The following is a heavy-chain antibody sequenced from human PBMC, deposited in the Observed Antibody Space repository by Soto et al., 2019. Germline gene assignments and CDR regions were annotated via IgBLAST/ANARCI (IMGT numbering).Heavy chain of an antibody. Sequence: ASVEVSCKASGYTFTSYYMHWVRQAPEQGLEWMGIINPSGGSTSYAQKFQGRLTMTRDTSTSTVYMELSSLRSEDTAVYYCARHSPYCAGDCYSFDFWGQGTQVTVSS. D-gene: IGHD2-21*02. J-gene: IGHJ4*02. CDR3: ARHSPYCAGDCYSFDF. CDR2: INPSGGST. V-gene: IGHV1-46*01. CDR1: GYTFTSYY.